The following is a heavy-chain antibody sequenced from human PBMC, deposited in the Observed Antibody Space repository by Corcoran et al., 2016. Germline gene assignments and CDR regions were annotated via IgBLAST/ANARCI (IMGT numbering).Heavy chain of an antibody. V-gene: IGHV2-70*04. Sequence: QVTLKESGPALVKPTQTLTLTCTFSGFSLSTSGMRVSWIRQPPGKALEWLARIDWDDDKFYSTSLKTRLTISKDTSKNQVVLTMTNMDPVDTATYYGARIGDGNWFDPWCQGTLVTVSA. D-gene: IGHD3-10*01. J-gene: IGHJ5*02. CDR3: ARIGDGNWFDP. CDR2: IDWDDDK. CDR1: GFSLSTSGMR.